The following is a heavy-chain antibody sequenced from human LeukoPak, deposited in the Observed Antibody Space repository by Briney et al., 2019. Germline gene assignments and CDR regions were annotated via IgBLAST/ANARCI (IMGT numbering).Heavy chain of an antibody. V-gene: IGHV1-18*04. D-gene: IGHD1-1*01. CDR3: ARPYSANWPPHPYRMDV. Sequence: ASVKVSCKASGDIFRRYGVTWARQAPGQGPEWMGWVRPYNGDPEYAQKFQGRVTMSTDTSTDTSYMELRSLGSDDTAVYYCARPYSANWPPHPYRMDVWGQGTTVIVS. CDR2: VRPYNGDP. J-gene: IGHJ6*02. CDR1: GDIFRRYG.